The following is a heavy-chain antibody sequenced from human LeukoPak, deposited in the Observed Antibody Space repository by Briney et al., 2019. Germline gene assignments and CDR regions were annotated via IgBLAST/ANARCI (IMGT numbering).Heavy chain of an antibody. V-gene: IGHV1-8*01. D-gene: IGHD3-22*01. J-gene: IGHJ5*02. Sequence: ASVKVSCKASGYTFTSYDINWVRQATGRGLEWMGWMNPNSGNTGYAQKFQGRVTMTRNTSISTAYMELSSLRSEDTAVYYCARRHSYYYDSSGYSVYNWFDPWGQGTLVTVSS. CDR2: MNPNSGNT. CDR1: GYTFTSYD. CDR3: ARRHSYYYDSSGYSVYNWFDP.